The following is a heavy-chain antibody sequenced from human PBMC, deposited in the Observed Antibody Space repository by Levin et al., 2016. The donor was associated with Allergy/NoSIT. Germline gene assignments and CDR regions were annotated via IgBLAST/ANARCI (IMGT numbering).Heavy chain of an antibody. CDR1: GGTFSSYT. V-gene: IGHV1-69*10. CDR3: ARASGPQAFDV. Sequence: SVKVSCKASGGTFSSYTVGWVRQAPGQGLEWMGAIMPILGIANYLQKFQGRVTITADKSTNTAYMEMSGLRAEDTAVYYCARASGPQAFDVWGHGTMVTVSS. CDR2: IMPILGIA. J-gene: IGHJ3*01.